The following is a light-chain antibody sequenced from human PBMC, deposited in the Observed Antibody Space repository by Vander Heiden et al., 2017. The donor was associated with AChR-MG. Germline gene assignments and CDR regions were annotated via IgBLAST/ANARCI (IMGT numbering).Light chain of an antibody. Sequence: QSAPTQPASVSGSPGQSITIPCTGTSSDVGGYNYVSWYQQHPGKAPKLMIYDVSNRPSGVSNRFSGSKSGNTASLTISGLQAEDEADYYCSSYTSSSHVVFGGGTKLTVL. CDR3: SSYTSSSHVV. CDR1: SSDVGGYNY. J-gene: IGLJ2*01. V-gene: IGLV2-14*01. CDR2: DVS.